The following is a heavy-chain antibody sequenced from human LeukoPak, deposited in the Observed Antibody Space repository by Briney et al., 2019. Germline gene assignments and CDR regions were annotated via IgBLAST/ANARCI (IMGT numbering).Heavy chain of an antibody. D-gene: IGHD6-13*01. Sequence: GGSLRLSCAASGFTFSSYWMSWVRQAPGKGLEWVANIKQDGSEKYYVDSVKGRFTISRDNAKNSLYLQMNSLRAEDTAVYYCARGRGGSSSWYDYFDYWGQGTLVTVSS. CDR1: GFTFSSYW. J-gene: IGHJ4*02. CDR2: IKQDGSEK. CDR3: ARGRGGSSSWYDYFDY. V-gene: IGHV3-7*01.